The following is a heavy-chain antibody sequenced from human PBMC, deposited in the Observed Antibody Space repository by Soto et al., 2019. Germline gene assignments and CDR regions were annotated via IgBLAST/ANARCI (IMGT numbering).Heavy chain of an antibody. J-gene: IGHJ4*02. CDR3: ARDKRDLRFLEWSYYFDY. D-gene: IGHD3-3*01. CDR1: GFTFSSCA. CDR2: LSYDGSNK. Sequence: QVQLVESGGVVVQPGRSLRLSCAASGFTFSSCAMHWVRQAPGKGLEWVALLSYDGSNKYFADSVKGRFTISRDNSKNTLYLQMNSLRAEDTAVYYCARDKRDLRFLEWSYYFDYWGQGTLVTVSS. V-gene: IGHV3-30-3*01.